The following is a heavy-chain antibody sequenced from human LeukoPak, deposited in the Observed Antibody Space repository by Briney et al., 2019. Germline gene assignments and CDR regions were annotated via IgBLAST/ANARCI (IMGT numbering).Heavy chain of an antibody. D-gene: IGHD3-22*01. Sequence: GGSLRLSCAASGFTFSSYGMHWVRQAPGKGLEWVAVIWYDGSNKYYADSVKGRFTISRDNSKNTLYLQMNSLRAEDTAVYYCARDLSREYYYDSSGYYPPLGYWGQGTLVTVSS. V-gene: IGHV3-33*01. CDR1: GFTFSSYG. J-gene: IGHJ4*02. CDR3: ARDLSREYYYDSSGYYPPLGY. CDR2: IWYDGSNK.